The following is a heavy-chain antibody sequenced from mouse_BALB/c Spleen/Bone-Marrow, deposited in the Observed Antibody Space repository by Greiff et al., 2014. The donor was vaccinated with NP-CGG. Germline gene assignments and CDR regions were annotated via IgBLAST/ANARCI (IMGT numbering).Heavy chain of an antibody. CDR3: ARKYGDY. V-gene: IGHV1-80*01. CDR2: IYPGDGET. D-gene: IGHD2-10*02. CDR1: GYPFSSYW. Sequence: VHLVESGAELVRPGSSVKISCKASGYPFSSYWMSWVKQRPGQGLEWIGQIYPGDGETNYNGKFKGNATLTADKSSSTAYMQLISLTSEGSAVYFCARKYGDYWGQGTTLTVSS. J-gene: IGHJ2*01.